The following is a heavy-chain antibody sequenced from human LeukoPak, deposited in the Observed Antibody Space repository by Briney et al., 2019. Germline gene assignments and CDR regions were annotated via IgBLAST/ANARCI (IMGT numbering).Heavy chain of an antibody. J-gene: IGHJ4*02. D-gene: IGHD3-9*01. CDR2: VSGRDTST. CDR1: GFTFSNYA. V-gene: IGHV3-23*01. CDR3: AKWGDYDVLTGYYDSDY. Sequence: PGASPRLSCAASGFTFSNYAMSWVRQAPGKGLEWVSAVSGRDTSTYYTDSVKGRFTISRDNSKNTLYLQMNSLSAEDTAIYYCAKWGDYDVLTGYYDSDYWGQGTLVTVSS.